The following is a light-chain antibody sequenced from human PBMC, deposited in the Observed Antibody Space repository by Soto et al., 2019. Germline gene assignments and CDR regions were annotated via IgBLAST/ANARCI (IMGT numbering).Light chain of an antibody. CDR1: SSDVGSYNF. CDR3: SSYAGSNNFGVL. Sequence: QSALTQPPSASGSPGQSVTISCTGTSSDVGSYNFVSWYQQHPGKAPKLMIYEVTKRPSGVPDRFSGSKSDNTASLTVSGLQAEDEADYYCSSYAGSNNFGVLFGGGTNLTVL. J-gene: IGLJ2*01. CDR2: EVT. V-gene: IGLV2-8*01.